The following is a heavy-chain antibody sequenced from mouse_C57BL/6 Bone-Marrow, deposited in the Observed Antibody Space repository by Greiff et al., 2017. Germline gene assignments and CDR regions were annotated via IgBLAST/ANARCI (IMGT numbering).Heavy chain of an antibody. CDR1: GFTFSDYY. D-gene: IGHD2-3*01. Sequence: EVQGVESGGGLVQPGGSLKLSCAASGFTFSDYYMYWVRQTPEKRLEWVAYISNGGGSTYYPDTVKGRFTISRDNAKNTLYLQMSRLKSEDTAMYYCARHDGGKGRAMDYWGQGTSVTVSS. CDR2: ISNGGGST. V-gene: IGHV5-12*01. J-gene: IGHJ4*01. CDR3: ARHDGGKGRAMDY.